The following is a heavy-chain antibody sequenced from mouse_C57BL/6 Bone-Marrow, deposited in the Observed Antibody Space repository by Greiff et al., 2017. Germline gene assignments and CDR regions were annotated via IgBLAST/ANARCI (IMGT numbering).Heavy chain of an antibody. J-gene: IGHJ3*01. Sequence: VQLQQSGPGLVQPSQSLSITCTVSGFSFTSYGVHWVRQSPGKGLEWLGVIWSGGSTDYNAAFISRLSISKDNSKSQVFFKMNRLQAVDTAIYYCSRPLGAYWGQGTLVTVSA. CDR1: GFSFTSYG. CDR3: SRPLGAY. CDR2: IWSGGST. V-gene: IGHV2-2*01.